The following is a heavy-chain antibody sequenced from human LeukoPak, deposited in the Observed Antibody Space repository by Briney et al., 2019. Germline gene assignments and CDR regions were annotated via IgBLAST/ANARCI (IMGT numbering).Heavy chain of an antibody. D-gene: IGHD6-13*01. V-gene: IGHV3-74*01. CDR1: GFTFSSYW. CDR3: ARGRMFIAAAGRGFDY. CDR2: INSDGSST. Sequence: GGSLRLSCAASGFTFSSYWMHWVRQAPGKGLVWVSRINSDGSSTSYADSVKGRFTISRDNAKNTLYLQMNSLRAEDTAVYYCARGRMFIAAAGRGFDYWGQGTLVTVSS. J-gene: IGHJ4*02.